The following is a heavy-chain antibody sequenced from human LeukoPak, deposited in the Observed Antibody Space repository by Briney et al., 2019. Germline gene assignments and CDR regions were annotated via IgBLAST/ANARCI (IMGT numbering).Heavy chain of an antibody. CDR2: IILIFGTA. CDR1: GGTFSSYA. J-gene: IGHJ4*02. Sequence: GSSVKVSCKASGGTFSSYAISWVRQALGQGLEWVGGIILIFGTANYAQKFQGRVTSTADESTNTAYMELSSLRSEDTAVYYCARGEVPPHYFDYWGQGTLVTVSS. V-gene: IGHV1-69*01. CDR3: ARGEVPPHYFDY.